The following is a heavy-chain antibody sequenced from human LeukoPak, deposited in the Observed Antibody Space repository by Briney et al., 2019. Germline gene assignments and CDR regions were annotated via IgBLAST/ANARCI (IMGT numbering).Heavy chain of an antibody. Sequence: PSETLSLTCAVSGVSISGSYYYWGWIRQPPGKGLEWIGNIYYSGSTYYNASLQSRVTISIDTSKNQFSLRLNSVTAADTAVYYCARVQYYDFWSGYYTVNWFDPWGQGTLVTVSS. CDR3: ARVQYYDFWSGYYTVNWFDP. CDR2: IYYSGST. V-gene: IGHV4-39*07. J-gene: IGHJ5*02. D-gene: IGHD3-3*01. CDR1: GVSISGSYYY.